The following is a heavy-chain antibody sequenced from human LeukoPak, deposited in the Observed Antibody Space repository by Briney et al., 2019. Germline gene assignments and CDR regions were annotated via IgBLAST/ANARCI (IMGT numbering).Heavy chain of an antibody. J-gene: IGHJ4*02. CDR1: GYTFSNYV. CDR2: INPSGGST. D-gene: IGHD3-10*01. CDR3: ARKIQKWLPGEDYFDY. V-gene: IGHV1-46*01. Sequence: GASVKVSCKASGYTFSNYVISWVRQAPGQGLEWMGIINPSGGSTSYAQKFQGRVTMTRDTSTSTVYMELSSLRSEDTAVYYCARKIQKWLPGEDYFDYWGQGTLVTVSS.